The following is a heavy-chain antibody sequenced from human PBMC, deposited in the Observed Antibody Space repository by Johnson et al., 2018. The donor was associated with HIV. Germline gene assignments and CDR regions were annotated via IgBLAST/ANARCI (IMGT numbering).Heavy chain of an antibody. D-gene: IGHD6-19*01. J-gene: IGHJ3*02. Sequence: VQLVESGGGVVQPGRSLRLSCAASGFTFSSYGMHWVRQAPGKGLEWVSYISSSGSTIYYADSVKGRFTISRDNAKNSLYLQMNSLRTEDTAVYYCARKQWLVIASDAFDIWGQGTMVTVSS. CDR1: GFTFSSYG. V-gene: IGHV3-48*04. CDR2: ISSSGSTI. CDR3: ARKQWLVIASDAFDI.